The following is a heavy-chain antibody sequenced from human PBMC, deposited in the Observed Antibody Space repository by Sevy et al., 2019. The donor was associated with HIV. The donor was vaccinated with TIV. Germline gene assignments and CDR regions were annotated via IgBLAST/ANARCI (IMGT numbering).Heavy chain of an antibody. J-gene: IGHJ6*02. D-gene: IGHD2-21*01. V-gene: IGHV3-15*01. CDR2: IKSKTDGGTT. CDR1: GFTFSNAW. Sequence: GGSLRLSCAASGFTFSNAWMSWVRQAPGKGLEWVGRIKSKTDGGTTDDAAPVKGRFTISRDDSKNTLYLQMNSLKTEDTAVYYCTTDRRYCGGDCYSLYHYYGMDVWGQGTTVTVSS. CDR3: TTDRRYCGGDCYSLYHYYGMDV.